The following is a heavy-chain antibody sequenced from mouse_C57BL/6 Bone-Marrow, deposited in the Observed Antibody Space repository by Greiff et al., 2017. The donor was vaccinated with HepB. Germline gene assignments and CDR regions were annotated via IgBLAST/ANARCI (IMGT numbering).Heavy chain of an antibody. V-gene: IGHV5-9-1*02. D-gene: IGHD1-1*01. CDR3: TRQAYYSRFAY. J-gene: IGHJ3*01. CDR1: GFTFSSYA. Sequence: EVKLVESGAGLVKPGGSLKLSCAASGFTFSSYAMSWVRQTPEKRLEWVAYISSGGDYIYYADTVKGRFTISRDNARNTLYLQMSSLKSEDTAMYYCTRQAYYSRFAYWGQGTLVTVSA. CDR2: ISSGGDYI.